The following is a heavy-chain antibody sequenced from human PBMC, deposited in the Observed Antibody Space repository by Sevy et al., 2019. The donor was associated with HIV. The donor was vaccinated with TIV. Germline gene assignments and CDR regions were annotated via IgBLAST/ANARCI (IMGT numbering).Heavy chain of an antibody. D-gene: IGHD3-3*01. V-gene: IGHV3-30*02. CDR3: SIDKGFWSDYCRVYYYCGLDV. Sequence: GGSLRLSCAASGFTFSRNGMHWVRQAPGKGLEWVAFMPSDGSNKYYADSVKGRFIISRDNSKKTLFLQMNRLRTEDTAVYSCSIDKGFWSDYCRVYYYCGLDVWGQGTTVTVSS. CDR1: GFTFSRNG. CDR2: MPSDGSNK. J-gene: IGHJ6*02.